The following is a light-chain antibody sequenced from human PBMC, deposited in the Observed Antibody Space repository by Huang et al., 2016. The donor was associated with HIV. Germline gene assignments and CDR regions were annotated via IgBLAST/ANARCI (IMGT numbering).Light chain of an antibody. J-gene: IGKJ1*01. CDR3: QQYHSLSWT. Sequence: DIQMTQSPSSLSASVGDRVTITCRASQGIGNSLAWYQQKPEKAPRLLLYATSTFESGVPSRFSGSGSGTHYTLTINTLQPEDIASYYCQQYHSLSWTFGQGTKVEIK. V-gene: IGKV1-NL1*01. CDR2: ATS. CDR1: QGIGNS.